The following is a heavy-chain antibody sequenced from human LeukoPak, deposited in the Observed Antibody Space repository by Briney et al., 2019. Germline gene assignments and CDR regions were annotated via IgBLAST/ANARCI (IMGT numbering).Heavy chain of an antibody. CDR2: ISYDGSNK. CDR1: GFTFSSYG. Sequence: GGSLRLSCAASGFTFSSYGMHWVRQAPGKGLEWVAVISYDGSNKYYADSVKGRFTISRDNSKNTLYLQMNSLRAEDTAVYYCAKDGKAYDSSGPFDYWGQGTLVTVSS. J-gene: IGHJ4*02. V-gene: IGHV3-30*18. D-gene: IGHD3-22*01. CDR3: AKDGKAYDSSGPFDY.